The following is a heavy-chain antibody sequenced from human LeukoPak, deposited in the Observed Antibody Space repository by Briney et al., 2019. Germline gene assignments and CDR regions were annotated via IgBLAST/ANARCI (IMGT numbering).Heavy chain of an antibody. CDR3: ARDRGQDDPIDI. CDR1: GFTLRSYG. CDR2: IWHDGSVL. J-gene: IGHJ4*02. Sequence: GGSLRLSCAASGFTLRSYGMHWVRQAPGKGLEWVAVIWHDGSVLDYSESVKGRFTVSRDNRKNTLYLQMDSLRVEDTAVYYCARDRGQDDPIDIWGQGTLVTVSS. D-gene: IGHD3-10*01. V-gene: IGHV3-33*01.